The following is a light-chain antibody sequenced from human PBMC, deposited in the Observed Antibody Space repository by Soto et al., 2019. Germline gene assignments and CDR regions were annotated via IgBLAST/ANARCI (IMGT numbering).Light chain of an antibody. Sequence: EIVMTQSPATLSVSPGERVTLSCRASQSISSNLAWYQQKPGQAPRLLIYGASTRATGIPARFSGSGSGTEFTLNISSLQSEDFAVYYCQQYHDWRTFGQGTKVEIK. CDR2: GAS. CDR1: QSISSN. V-gene: IGKV3-15*01. J-gene: IGKJ1*01. CDR3: QQYHDWRT.